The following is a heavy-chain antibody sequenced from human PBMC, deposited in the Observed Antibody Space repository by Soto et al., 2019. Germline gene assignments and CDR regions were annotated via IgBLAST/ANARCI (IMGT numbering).Heavy chain of an antibody. V-gene: IGHV1-69*06. CDR2: IVPILGPA. J-gene: IGHJ4*02. CDR1: GGTFNTFA. CDR3: ARAAKRYFDS. Sequence: QVQLVQSGAEVKKPGSSVNVSCKASGGTFNTFAISWVRQAPGQGLEYLGGIVPILGPAFYAQRFQGRVTITADKSTNTAYLELTSLSSEDTAVYYRARAAKRYFDSWGQGTQVTVSS.